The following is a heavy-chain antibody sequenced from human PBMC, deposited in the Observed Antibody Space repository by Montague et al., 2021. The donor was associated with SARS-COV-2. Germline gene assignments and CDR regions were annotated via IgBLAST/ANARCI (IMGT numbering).Heavy chain of an antibody. CDR2: IGTAGDT. D-gene: IGHD6-19*01. J-gene: IGHJ6*02. CDR1: GFTFSSYD. V-gene: IGHV3-13*01. CDR3: ARAGVAGTIYYYYGMDV. Sequence: PLRLSCAASGFTFSSYDMHWVRQATGKGLQWVSAIGTAGDTYYPGSVKGRFTISRENAKNSLYLQMNSLRAGDTAVYYCARAGVAGTIYYYYGMDVWGQGTTVTVSS.